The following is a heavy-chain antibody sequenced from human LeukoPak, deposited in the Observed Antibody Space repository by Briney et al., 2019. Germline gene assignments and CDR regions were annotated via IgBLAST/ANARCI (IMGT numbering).Heavy chain of an antibody. CDR3: ASYTLWYGDS. CDR2: ISIGSSPYT. V-gene: IGHV3-21*06. Sequence: PGGSLRLSCAASRFSFSKSSMLWFRQAPGKGLEWVSSISIGSSPYTYYADSLKGRFTISRDNAKNSVCLQMNSLRPEDTAVYYCASYTLWYGDSWGQGTLVTVSS. D-gene: IGHD3-10*01. J-gene: IGHJ4*02. CDR1: RFSFSKSS.